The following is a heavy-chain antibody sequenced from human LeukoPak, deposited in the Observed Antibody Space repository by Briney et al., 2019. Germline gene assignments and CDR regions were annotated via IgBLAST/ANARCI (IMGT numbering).Heavy chain of an antibody. CDR3: ARVPWDDFWSGYRYMDV. CDR2: IYHSGKT. V-gene: IGHV4-59*11. D-gene: IGHD3-3*01. J-gene: IGHJ6*04. Sequence: PSETLSLTCTVTGGSTSSHYWSWIRQPPGKGLEWIGYIYHSGKTNYNPSLKSRVTISIDTSKNQFSLKLTSATAADTAVYYCARVPWDDFWSGYRYMDVWGKGTTVTVSS. CDR1: GGSTSSHY.